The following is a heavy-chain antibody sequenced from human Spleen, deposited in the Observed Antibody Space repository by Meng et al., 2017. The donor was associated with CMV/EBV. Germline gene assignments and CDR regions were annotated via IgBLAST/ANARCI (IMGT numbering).Heavy chain of an antibody. Sequence: ASVKVSCKASEYTFTGYYMHWVRQAPGQGLEWMGWINPNSGDTNSAQQFQGRVTMTRDTSISTAYMELSRLRSDDTAVYYCARSGLSLWFGYPWGQGTLVTVSS. D-gene: IGHD3-10*01. V-gene: IGHV1-2*02. CDR2: INPNSGDT. J-gene: IGHJ5*02. CDR3: ARSGLSLWFGYP. CDR1: EYTFTGYY.